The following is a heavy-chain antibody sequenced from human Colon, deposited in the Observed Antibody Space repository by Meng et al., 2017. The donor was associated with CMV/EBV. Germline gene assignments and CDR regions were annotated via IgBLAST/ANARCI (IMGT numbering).Heavy chain of an antibody. Sequence: ASVKVSCKASGYTFTSYDINWVRQATGQGLEWMGWMNPNSGNTSYAQKFQGRVTITRNTSISTAYMELSSLRSEDTAVYYCARVKCGTTSCSQGLDPWGQGTLVTVSS. V-gene: IGHV1-8*03. J-gene: IGHJ5*02. CDR3: ARVKCGTTSCSQGLDP. CDR2: MNPNSGNT. CDR1: GYTFTSYD. D-gene: IGHD2-2*01.